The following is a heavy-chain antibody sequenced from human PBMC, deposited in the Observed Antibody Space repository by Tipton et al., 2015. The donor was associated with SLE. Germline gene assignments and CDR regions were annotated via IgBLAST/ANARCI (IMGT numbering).Heavy chain of an antibody. CDR3: ARETTRTRDGLDV. Sequence: QLVQSGAEVKKPGASVKVSCKASGHTFTTPDINWVRQAPGQGLEWMGWMNPSGNTAYAEKFQGRVTMTRATSINTAYMELSNLRSDDTAIYFCARETTRTRDGLDVWGQGTTVIVSS. CDR2: MNPSGNT. CDR1: GHTFTTPD. D-gene: IGHD1-1*01. V-gene: IGHV1-8*02. J-gene: IGHJ6*02.